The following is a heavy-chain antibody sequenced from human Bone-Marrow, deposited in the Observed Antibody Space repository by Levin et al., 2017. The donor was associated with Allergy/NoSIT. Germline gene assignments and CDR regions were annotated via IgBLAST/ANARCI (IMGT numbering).Heavy chain of an antibody. Sequence: GGSLRLSCAASGFTFRHYTMNCVRQAPGKGLEWVSCITSSGDGTYYADSVKGRFTISRDNAKNSLYLQLNRLRDEDTAMYYCVRDPARGYYDSSGYSGDHWGQGTLVTVSS. CDR3: VRDPARGYYDSSGYSGDH. CDR2: ITSSGDGT. V-gene: IGHV3-48*02. J-gene: IGHJ4*02. CDR1: GFTFRHYT. D-gene: IGHD3-22*01.